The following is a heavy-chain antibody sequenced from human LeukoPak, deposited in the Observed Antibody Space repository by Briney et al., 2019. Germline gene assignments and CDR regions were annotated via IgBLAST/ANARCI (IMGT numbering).Heavy chain of an antibody. CDR3: ARDLVGSTNWFDP. CDR2: INPNSGAT. J-gene: IGHJ5*02. CDR1: GYTFTGYY. V-gene: IGHV1-2*02. Sequence: ASVKVSCKASGYTFTGYYMHWVRQAPGQGLEWMGWINPNSGATNYVQKFQGRVTMTRDTSVSTAYMELSRLTSDDTAVYYCARDLVGSTNWFDPWGQGTQVTVSS. D-gene: IGHD2-8*02.